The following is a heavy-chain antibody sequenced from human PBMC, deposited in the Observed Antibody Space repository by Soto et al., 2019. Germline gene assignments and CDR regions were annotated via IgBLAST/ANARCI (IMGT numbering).Heavy chain of an antibody. CDR2: ISYSGSS. V-gene: IGHV4-31*03. Sequence: QVQLQESGPGLVKPSQTLSLTCTVSGGSNIRDGYYWSWIRQHPGKGLEWIAYISYSGSSYSNPSLKSRVTISADPSTNQFSRRLTSVTAADTAVYFCARATPAGSADFWGQGTLVTVSS. CDR1: GGSNIRDGYY. CDR3: ARATPAGSADF. J-gene: IGHJ4*02. D-gene: IGHD2-2*01.